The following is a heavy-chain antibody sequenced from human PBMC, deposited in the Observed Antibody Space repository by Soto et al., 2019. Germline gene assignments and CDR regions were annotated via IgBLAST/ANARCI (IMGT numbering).Heavy chain of an antibody. CDR3: ARDIDIVVVTAISYGMDV. J-gene: IGHJ6*02. Sequence: ASVKVSCKASGYTFTSYAMHWVRQAPGQWLEWMGWINAGNGNTKYSQKFQGRVTITRDTSASTAYMELSSLRSEDTAVYYCARDIDIVVVTAISYGMDVWGQGTTVTVSS. V-gene: IGHV1-3*01. CDR1: GYTFTSYA. D-gene: IGHD2-21*02. CDR2: INAGNGNT.